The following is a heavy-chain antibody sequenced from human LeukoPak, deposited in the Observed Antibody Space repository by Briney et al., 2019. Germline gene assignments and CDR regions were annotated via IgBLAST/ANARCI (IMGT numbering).Heavy chain of an antibody. J-gene: IGHJ6*02. CDR3: AREVGHYYGMDV. D-gene: IGHD2-15*01. V-gene: IGHV3-74*01. CDR1: GFTFSSYW. CDR2: INSDGSNT. Sequence: GGSLRLSCAASGFTFSSYWMHWVRQAPGKGLVWVSHINSDGSNTNYADYVKGRFTISRDYAKNTLYLQLNSLRAEDTAVYYCAREVGHYYGMDVWGQGTTVTVSS.